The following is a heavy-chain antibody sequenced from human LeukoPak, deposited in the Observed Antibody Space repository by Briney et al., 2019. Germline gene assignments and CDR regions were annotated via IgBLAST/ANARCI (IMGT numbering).Heavy chain of an antibody. Sequence: GGSLRLSCAASGVTFNNYVMSWVRQAPGKGLEWVSGISGGGDNTYYADSVKGRFTISRDNSKNTLYLQMNSLRAEDTAVYYCAEDHTWEPTPQYFNYWGQGTLVTVSS. CDR1: GVTFNNYV. CDR2: ISGGGDNT. J-gene: IGHJ4*02. D-gene: IGHD1-14*01. V-gene: IGHV3-23*01. CDR3: AEDHTWEPTPQYFNY.